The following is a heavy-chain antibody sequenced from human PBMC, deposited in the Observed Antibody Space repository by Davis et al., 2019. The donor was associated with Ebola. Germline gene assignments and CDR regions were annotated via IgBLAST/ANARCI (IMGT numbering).Heavy chain of an antibody. Sequence: PGGSLRLSCQGSGYSFTNYWIGWVRQMPGKGLEWMGIIYPGDSDTRYSPSFQGQVTISADKSISTAYLQWSSLKASVTAMYYCARLVTYYYGSGSYYYLDYWGQGTLVTVSS. V-gene: IGHV5-51*01. CDR2: IYPGDSDT. CDR3: ARLVTYYYGSGSYYYLDY. J-gene: IGHJ4*02. CDR1: GYSFTNYW. D-gene: IGHD3-10*01.